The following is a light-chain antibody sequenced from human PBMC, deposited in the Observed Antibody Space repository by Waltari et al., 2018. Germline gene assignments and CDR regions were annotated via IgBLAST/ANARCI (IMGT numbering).Light chain of an antibody. J-gene: IGKJ4*01. CDR2: GAS. V-gene: IGKV1-17*01. CDR1: HVSRND. CDR3: LQYNSYPLT. Sequence: DIQMTQSPFSLSASVVYRVTITSRTRHVSRNDLGWYQHKPGKAPKCLINGASSLQSGVPSRFSGSGFGTEFTLTISSLQPEDFATYYCLQYNSYPLTFGAGTKVEIK.